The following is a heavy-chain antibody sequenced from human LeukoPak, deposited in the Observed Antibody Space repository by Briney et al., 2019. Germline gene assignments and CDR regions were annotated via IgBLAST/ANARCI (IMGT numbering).Heavy chain of an antibody. CDR3: ARGSSGWYGIDY. V-gene: IGHV3-23*01. J-gene: IGHJ4*02. CDR1: GFTFSSYA. D-gene: IGHD6-19*01. CDR2: ISGSGGST. Sequence: GGSLRLSCAASGFTFSSYAMSWVRQAPGKGLEWVSAISGSGGSTYCADSVKGRFTISRDNSKNTLYLQMNSLRGEDTAVYYCARGSSGWYGIDYWGQGALVNVSS.